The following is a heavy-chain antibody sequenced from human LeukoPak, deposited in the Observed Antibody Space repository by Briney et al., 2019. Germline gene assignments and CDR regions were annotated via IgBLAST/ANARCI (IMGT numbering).Heavy chain of an antibody. J-gene: IGHJ4*02. CDR1: RGSISSSRHY. CDR2: IYYSGSA. Sequence: SETLSLTCTVSRGSISSSRHYWGWIRQPPGKGLEDIGSIYYSGSAYYNPSLKSRVSISVDTSKNQFSLKLSSVTAADTAVYYCAGLRYSTRAGSYFFDYWGPGTLVTVSS. V-gene: IGHV4-39*01. D-gene: IGHD1-14*01. CDR3: AGLRYSTRAGSYFFDY.